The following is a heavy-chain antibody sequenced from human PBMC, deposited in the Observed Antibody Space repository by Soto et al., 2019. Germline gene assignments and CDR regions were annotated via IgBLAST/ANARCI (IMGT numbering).Heavy chain of an antibody. Sequence: GGSLRLSCAASGFTVSSYAMSWVRQAPGKGLEWVSAISGSGGSTYYADSVKGRFTISRDNSKNTLYLQMNSLRAEDTAVYYCAKGDYDILTGYSVADYWGQGTLVTVSS. V-gene: IGHV3-23*01. CDR2: ISGSGGST. CDR3: AKGDYDILTGYSVADY. D-gene: IGHD3-9*01. J-gene: IGHJ4*02. CDR1: GFTVSSYA.